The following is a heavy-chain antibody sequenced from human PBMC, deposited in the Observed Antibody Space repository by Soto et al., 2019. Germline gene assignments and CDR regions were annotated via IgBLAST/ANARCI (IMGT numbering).Heavy chain of an antibody. CDR3: ARDDPVSSSSHYYYYMDV. D-gene: IGHD6-6*01. CDR2: ISSSSSTI. J-gene: IGHJ6*03. CDR1: GFTFSSYS. Sequence: EVQLVESGGGLVQPGGSLRLSCAASGFTFSSYSMNWVRQAPGKGLEWVSYISSSSSTIYYADSVKGRFTISRDNAKNSLYLQMNSLRAEDTAVYYCARDDPVSSSSHYYYYMDVWGKGTTVTVSS. V-gene: IGHV3-48*01.